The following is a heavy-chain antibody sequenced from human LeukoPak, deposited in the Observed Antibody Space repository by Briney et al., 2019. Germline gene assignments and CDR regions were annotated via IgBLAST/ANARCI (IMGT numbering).Heavy chain of an antibody. CDR2: INPNSGGT. D-gene: IGHD6-6*01. V-gene: IGHV1-2*02. J-gene: IGHJ5*02. Sequence: GASVKVSCKTSGYTFTGYYMHWVRQAPGQGLEWMGWINPNSGGTNYAQKFQGRVTMTRDTSISTAYMELSRLRSDDTAVYYCARDIDLAARPWRGWFDPWGQGTLVTVSS. CDR1: GYTFTGYY. CDR3: ARDIDLAARPWRGWFDP.